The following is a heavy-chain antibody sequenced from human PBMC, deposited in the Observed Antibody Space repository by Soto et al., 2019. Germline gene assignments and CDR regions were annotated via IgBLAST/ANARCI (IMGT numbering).Heavy chain of an antibody. V-gene: IGHV2-70*11. CDR1: GCSISTSGMC. Sequence: SGPTLVNPTQTLRLTCTFSGCSISTSGMCVSWIRQPPGKALEWLARIDWDDDKYYSTSLKTRLTISKDTSKNQVVLTMTNMDPVDTATYYCARILRAAAGTQLRGRGPDYYYYGMDVWGQGTTVTVSS. CDR3: ARILRAAAGTQLRGRGPDYYYYGMDV. D-gene: IGHD6-13*01. CDR2: IDWDDDK. J-gene: IGHJ6*02.